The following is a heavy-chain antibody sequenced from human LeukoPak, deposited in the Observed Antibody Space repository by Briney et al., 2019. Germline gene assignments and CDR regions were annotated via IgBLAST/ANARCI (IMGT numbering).Heavy chain of an antibody. D-gene: IGHD6-13*01. V-gene: IGHV3-23*01. CDR1: GFTFSSYA. CDR3: ARTSMSAAGNFDY. Sequence: GGSLRLSCAASGFTFSSYAMSWVRQVPGKGLEWVSAISGSGRSTYYADSVKGRFTISRDNSKNTLYLQMNSLRAEDTAVYYCARTSMSAAGNFDYWGQGTLVTVSS. CDR2: ISGSGRST. J-gene: IGHJ4*02.